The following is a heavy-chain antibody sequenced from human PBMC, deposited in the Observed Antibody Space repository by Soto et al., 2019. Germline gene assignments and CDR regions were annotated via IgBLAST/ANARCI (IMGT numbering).Heavy chain of an antibody. CDR2: IYSGGST. J-gene: IGHJ3*02. CDR1: GFTVSSNY. D-gene: IGHD5-12*01. V-gene: IGHV3-66*01. CDR3: ARDYKVATTPVVAFDI. Sequence: EVQLVESGGGLVQPGGSLRLSCAASGFTVSSNYMSWVRQAPGKGLEWVSVIYSGGSTYYADSVKGRFTISRDNSKNTLYLQMNSLRAEDTAVYYCARDYKVATTPVVAFDIWGQGTMVTVSS.